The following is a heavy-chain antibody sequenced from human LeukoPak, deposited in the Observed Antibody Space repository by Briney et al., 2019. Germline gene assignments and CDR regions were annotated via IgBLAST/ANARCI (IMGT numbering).Heavy chain of an antibody. J-gene: IGHJ5*02. V-gene: IGHV3-21*01. D-gene: IGHD2-2*02. CDR1: GFTFSSYN. CDR3: VRDYVVPAAIGNLNWFDP. Sequence: PGGSLRLSCAASGFTFSSYNMNWVRQAPGQGLEWVSSISSSSSYIYYADSVKGRFTISRDNAKNSLYLQMNSLGAEDTAVYYCVRDYVVPAAIGNLNWFDPWGQGTLVTVSS. CDR2: ISSSSSYI.